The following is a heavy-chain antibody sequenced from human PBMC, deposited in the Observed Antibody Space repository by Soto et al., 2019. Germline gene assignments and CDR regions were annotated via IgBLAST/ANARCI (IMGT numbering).Heavy chain of an antibody. D-gene: IGHD6-25*01. CDR1: GGSISSGGYS. CDR3: ARGQAASYGMDV. Sequence: SETLSLTCAVSGGSISSGGYSWSWIRQPPGKGLEWIGYIYHSGSTYYNPSLKSRVTISVDKSKNQFSLKLSSVTAADTAVYYCARGQAASYGMDVWGQGTTVTVSS. CDR2: IYHSGST. J-gene: IGHJ6*02. V-gene: IGHV4-30-2*01.